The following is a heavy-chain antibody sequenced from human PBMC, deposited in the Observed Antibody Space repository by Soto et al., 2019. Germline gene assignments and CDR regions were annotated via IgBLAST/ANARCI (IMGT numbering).Heavy chain of an antibody. CDR1: GYTFTSYD. D-gene: IGHD3-10*01. CDR3: ARVNSGVRLIGYYYYGMDV. CDR2: MNPNSGNT. J-gene: IGHJ6*02. Sequence: GASVKVSCKASGYTFTSYDINWVRQATGQGLEWMGWMNPNSGNTGYAQKFQGRVTMTRNTSISTAYMELSSLRSEVTAVYYCARVNSGVRLIGYYYYGMDVCGQGTTVTVSS. V-gene: IGHV1-8*01.